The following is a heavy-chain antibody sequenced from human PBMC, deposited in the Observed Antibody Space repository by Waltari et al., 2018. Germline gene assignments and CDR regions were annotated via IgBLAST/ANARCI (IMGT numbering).Heavy chain of an antibody. CDR1: GYIFSNYG. CDR3: AKGIQLWGRGSWYFDD. V-gene: IGHV7-4-1*02. D-gene: IGHD5-18*01. J-gene: IGHJ4*02. Sequence: QVQLVQSGSEVKKHGDSVKVSCKASGYIFSNYGMNWGRQAPGQGLEWMGWINTNTGNPTYAQVFTGRFVFSLDTSVSTAYLQISSLKAEDTSVYYCAKGIQLWGRGSWYFDDWGQGTLVTVSS. CDR2: INTNTGNP.